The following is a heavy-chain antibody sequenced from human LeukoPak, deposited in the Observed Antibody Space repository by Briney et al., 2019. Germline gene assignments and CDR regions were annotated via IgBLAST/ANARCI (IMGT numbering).Heavy chain of an antibody. CDR1: GFTFSAYW. Sequence: GGSLRLSCAASGFTFSAYWMHWVRQAPGKGLVWVSRVKYDGSTTTYADSAKGRSTISRDNAKNILYLQMNSLRVEDTAVYYCARDLDWLLFDYWGQGTLVTVSS. CDR3: ARDLDWLLFDY. V-gene: IGHV3-74*01. D-gene: IGHD3-9*01. J-gene: IGHJ4*02. CDR2: VKYDGSTT.